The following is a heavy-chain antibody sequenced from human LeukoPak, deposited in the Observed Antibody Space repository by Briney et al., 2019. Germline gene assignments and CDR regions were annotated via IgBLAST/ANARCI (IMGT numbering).Heavy chain of an antibody. D-gene: IGHD3-10*01. CDR3: AREYYYGSGSLYFDY. CDR2: ISSSSSTI. V-gene: IGHV3-11*04. CDR1: GFTFSDAW. J-gene: IGHJ4*02. Sequence: GGSLRLSCAASGFTFSDAWMSWVRQAPGKGLEWVSYISSSSSTIYYADSVKGRFTISRDNAKNSLYLQMNSLRAEDTAVYYCAREYYYGSGSLYFDYWGQGTLVTVSS.